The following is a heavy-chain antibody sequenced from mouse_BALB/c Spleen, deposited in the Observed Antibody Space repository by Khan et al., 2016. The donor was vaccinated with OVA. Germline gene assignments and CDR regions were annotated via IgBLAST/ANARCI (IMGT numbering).Heavy chain of an antibody. J-gene: IGHJ4*01. Sequence: QVQLKESGPGLVAPSQSLSITCTISGFSLTNYGVHWVRQPPGKGLEWLVVIWSDGSTTYNSDLKSRLTISKDNSKSQVLLKMNSLQTDDTAMYFCARQPYYHYNIMDYWGQGTSVTVSS. CDR2: IWSDGST. CDR1: GFSLTNYG. CDR3: ARQPYYHYNIMDY. V-gene: IGHV2-6-1*01. D-gene: IGHD2-10*01.